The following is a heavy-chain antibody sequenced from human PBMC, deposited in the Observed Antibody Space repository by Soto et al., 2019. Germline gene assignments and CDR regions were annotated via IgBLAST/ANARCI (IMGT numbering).Heavy chain of an antibody. V-gene: IGHV4-34*01. D-gene: IGHD2-2*01. CDR2: INHSGST. CDR1: GGSFSGYY. J-gene: IGHJ5*02. Sequence: SETLSLTCAVYGGSFSGYYWSWIRQPPGKGLEWIGEINHSGSTNYNPSLKSRVTISVDTSKNQFSLKLSSVTAADTAVYYCARVGDIVVVPAAIVTDNWFDPWGQGTLVTVSS. CDR3: ARVGDIVVVPAAIVTDNWFDP.